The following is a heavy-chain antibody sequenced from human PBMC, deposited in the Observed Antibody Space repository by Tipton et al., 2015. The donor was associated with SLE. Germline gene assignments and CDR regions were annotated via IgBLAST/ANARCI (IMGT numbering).Heavy chain of an antibody. Sequence: TLSLTCTVSGGSISSYYWSWIRQPPGKGLEWIGYIYYSGSTNYNPSLKSRVTISVDTSKNQFSLKLSSVTAADTAVYYCAREVAGTMEAFDIWGQGTMVTFSS. CDR2: IYYSGST. CDR1: GGSISSYY. J-gene: IGHJ3*02. V-gene: IGHV4-59*01. D-gene: IGHD6-19*01. CDR3: AREVAGTMEAFDI.